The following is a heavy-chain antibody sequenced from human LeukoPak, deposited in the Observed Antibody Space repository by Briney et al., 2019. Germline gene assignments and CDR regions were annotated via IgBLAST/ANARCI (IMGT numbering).Heavy chain of an antibody. J-gene: IGHJ4*02. CDR1: GFTLSSDA. D-gene: IGHD3-10*01. CDR3: AKDMVRGIRFDY. V-gene: IGHV3-23*01. Sequence: GGSLRLSRAPSGFTLSSDAMSGVSQAPGKGLEWVSAMSGSGGSTYYADSVKGRFTISRDNSKNTLYLQMNSLRAEDTAVYYCAKDMVRGIRFDYWGQGTLVTVSS. CDR2: MSGSGGST.